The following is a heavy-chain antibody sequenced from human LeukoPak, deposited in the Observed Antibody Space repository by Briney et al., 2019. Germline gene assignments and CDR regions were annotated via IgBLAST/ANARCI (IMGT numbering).Heavy chain of an antibody. Sequence: SVKVSCKASGDTFINYAIIWVRQAPGQGLECMGGIIPIFGTANYAQKFQGRVTITADESTSTAYMELSSLRSEDTAAYYCAREHGSGSYYEPYIDYWGQGTLVTVSS. CDR2: IIPIFGTA. J-gene: IGHJ4*02. D-gene: IGHD3-10*01. CDR1: GDTFINYA. V-gene: IGHV1-69*13. CDR3: AREHGSGSYYEPYIDY.